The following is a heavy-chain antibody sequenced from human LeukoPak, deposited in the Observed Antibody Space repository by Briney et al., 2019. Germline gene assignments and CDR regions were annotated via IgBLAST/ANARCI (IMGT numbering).Heavy chain of an antibody. CDR2: ISAYNGNT. V-gene: IGHV1-18*01. D-gene: IGHD3-22*01. CDR3: ARVQPHRIHYDNSDYPTRNDY. J-gene: IGHJ4*02. CDR1: GYTFTSYG. Sequence: HWASVTVSCKASGYTFTSYGISWVRQAPGQGLEWMGWISAYNGNTNYVQKFQDRVTMTTDTSTSTAYMELRSLRSDDTAVYYCARVQPHRIHYDNSDYPTRNDYWGQGTLVTVSS.